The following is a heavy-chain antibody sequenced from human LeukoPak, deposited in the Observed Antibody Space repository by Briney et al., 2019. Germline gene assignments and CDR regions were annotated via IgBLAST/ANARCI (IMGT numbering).Heavy chain of an antibody. V-gene: IGHV4-39*07. J-gene: IGHJ4*02. D-gene: IGHD4-17*01. CDR2: MYYSGST. Sequence: SETLSLTCTVSGGSISRSSYYWGWIRQPPGKGLEWIGNMYYSGSTYYIPSLKSRVTISVDTSKNNFSLKLSSVTAADTAVYYCARVASISPLRPYFDYWGQGTLVTVSS. CDR3: ARVASISPLRPYFDY. CDR1: GGSISRSSYY.